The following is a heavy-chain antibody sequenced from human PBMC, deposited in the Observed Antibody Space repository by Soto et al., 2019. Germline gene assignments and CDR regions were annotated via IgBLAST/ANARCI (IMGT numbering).Heavy chain of an antibody. D-gene: IGHD3-22*01. J-gene: IGHJ4*02. V-gene: IGHV5-51*01. CDR3: ARKADHYDRNSFGY. Sequence: PGESLKISCECSGYRFTTCWIGWVLQMPGKGLEWMGVIYPGDSDTRFSPSFQGQVTISVDMSISTAYLQWSSLKASDTAMYYFARKADHYDRNSFGYWGQGTLVTVSS. CDR1: GYRFTTCW. CDR2: IYPGDSDT.